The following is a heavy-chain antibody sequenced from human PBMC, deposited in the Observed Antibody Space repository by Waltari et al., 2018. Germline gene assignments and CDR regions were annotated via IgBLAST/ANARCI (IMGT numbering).Heavy chain of an antibody. CDR1: GLTFSSFA. CDR3: AKDRSFMPGSWHPLDY. V-gene: IGHV3-23*01. J-gene: IGHJ4*02. CDR2: ISGTRAHT. D-gene: IGHD6-13*01. Sequence: EVQLLESGGGLVQPGGSLRLSCAASGLTFSSFAMPWVRQAPGKGPEGGSGISGTRAHTHYAESVKGRFTSSRDNSKNTLYLQMNSLRVEDTAVYYCAKDRSFMPGSWHPLDYWGQGALVTVSS.